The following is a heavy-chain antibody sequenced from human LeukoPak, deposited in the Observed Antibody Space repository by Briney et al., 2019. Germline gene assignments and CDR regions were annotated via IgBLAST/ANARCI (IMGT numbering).Heavy chain of an antibody. J-gene: IGHJ4*02. D-gene: IGHD3-16*01. Sequence: ASVKVSCKASDYTFTSYGISWVRQAPGQGLEWMGWISVYNGKTNYAQKLQGRVTMTTDTSTSTAYMELRSLRSDDTAVYYCARVRGSAPSYYFDYWGQGTLVTVSS. V-gene: IGHV1-18*01. CDR1: DYTFTSYG. CDR2: ISVYNGKT. CDR3: ARVRGSAPSYYFDY.